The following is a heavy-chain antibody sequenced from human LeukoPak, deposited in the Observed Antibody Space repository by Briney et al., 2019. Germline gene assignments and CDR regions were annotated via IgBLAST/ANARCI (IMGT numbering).Heavy chain of an antibody. J-gene: IGHJ4*02. D-gene: IGHD2-8*01. CDR2: ISGSGGST. CDR1: GFTFSSYA. Sequence: GPSLRLSCAASGFTFSSYAVSWVRQAPGKGLEWVSSISGSGGSTYSADSVKGRFTISRDNSKNTLYLQMNSLRAEDTALYYCAKDRSCTNDICHGDFDYWGQGTLVTVSS. CDR3: AKDRSCTNDICHGDFDY. V-gene: IGHV3-23*01.